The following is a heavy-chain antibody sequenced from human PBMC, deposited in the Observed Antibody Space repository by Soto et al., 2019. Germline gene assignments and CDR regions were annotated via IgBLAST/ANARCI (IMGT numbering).Heavy chain of an antibody. CDR2: IYHSGNI. CDR3: ARIPSP. Sequence: QLQLQESGSGLVKPSQTLSLTCAVSGGSISSGGYSWSWIRQPPGKGLEWIGYIYHSGNIYYNPSRKSRLTILVGMSTDPVSLMRGSVTAADTAVYSCARIPSPGGQGTLVTVSS. CDR1: GGSISSGGYS. D-gene: IGHD2-21*01. J-gene: IGHJ5*02. V-gene: IGHV4-30-2*01.